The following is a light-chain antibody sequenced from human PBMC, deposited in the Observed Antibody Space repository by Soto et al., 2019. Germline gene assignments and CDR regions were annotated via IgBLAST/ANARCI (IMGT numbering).Light chain of an antibody. CDR2: GAS. CDR3: QQYGSSPGT. V-gene: IGKV3-20*01. Sequence: EIVLTQSPGTLSLSPGERATLSCRASQSVSSSYLAWYQQKPGQAPRLLIYGASSRATGISDRFSGSGSGTDFTLTISRLEPEDFAVYYCQQYGSSPGTFGQGTKV. J-gene: IGKJ1*01. CDR1: QSVSSSY.